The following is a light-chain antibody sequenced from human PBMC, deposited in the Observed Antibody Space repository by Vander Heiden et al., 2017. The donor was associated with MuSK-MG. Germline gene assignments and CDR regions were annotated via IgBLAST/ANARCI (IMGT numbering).Light chain of an antibody. CDR2: DAS. Sequence: EIVLTQSPGTLSLSPGDRATLSRRASQSVNTFLDWYQQRPGQAPRLLIYDASKRATGTPARFSARASGTDFTLTMSSLEPEDFAIYFCQQCSSWPRFTFGHGGRLETK. CDR1: QSVNTF. J-gene: IGKJ5*01. CDR3: QQCSSWPRFT. V-gene: IGKV3-11*01.